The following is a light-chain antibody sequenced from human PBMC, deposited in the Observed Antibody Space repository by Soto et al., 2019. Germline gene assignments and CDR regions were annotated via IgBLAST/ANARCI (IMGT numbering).Light chain of an antibody. Sequence: QLVLTQPASVSGSPGQSITISCTGTSSDVGGYNYVSWYQQHPGKAPKLMIYEVSNRPSGVSDRFSGSKSGNTASLTISGLQAEDEADYYCSSYASDTTVVFGGGTKLTVL. CDR1: SSDVGGYNY. J-gene: IGLJ2*01. V-gene: IGLV2-14*01. CDR3: SSYASDTTVV. CDR2: EVS.